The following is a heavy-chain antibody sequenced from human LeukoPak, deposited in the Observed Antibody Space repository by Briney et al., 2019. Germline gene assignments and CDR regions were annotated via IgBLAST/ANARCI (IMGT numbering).Heavy chain of an antibody. J-gene: IGHJ4*02. CDR1: GFTFSSYA. Sequence: PGGSLRLACAASGFTFSSYAMSWVRQAPGKGLEWVSAISGSGGSTYYADSVKGRFTISRDNSKNTLYLQMNSLRAEDTAVYYCAKGPYYDILTGYYFSDYWGQGTLVTASS. CDR3: AKGPYYDILTGYYFSDY. CDR2: ISGSGGST. V-gene: IGHV3-23*01. D-gene: IGHD3-9*01.